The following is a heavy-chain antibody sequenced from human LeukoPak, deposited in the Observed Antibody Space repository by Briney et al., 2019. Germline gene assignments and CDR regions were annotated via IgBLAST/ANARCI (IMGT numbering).Heavy chain of an antibody. D-gene: IGHD6-19*01. CDR2: ISSSGST. CDR1: GDSISSGDYY. CDR3: ARGAAVAHFDY. V-gene: IGHV4-61*02. Sequence: SQTLSLTCTVSGDSISSGDYYWSWIRQPAGKGLEWIGRISSSGSTNYNPSLKSRVTISVDTSKNQFSLKLSSVTAADTAVYYCARGAAVAHFDYWGQGTLVTVSS. J-gene: IGHJ4*02.